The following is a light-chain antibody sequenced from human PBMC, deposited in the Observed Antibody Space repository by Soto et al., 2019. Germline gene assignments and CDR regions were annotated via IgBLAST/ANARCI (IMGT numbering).Light chain of an antibody. Sequence: DIQMTQSPSSLSASVGDRVTITCRASQSISNYLNWYQQKPGKAPKLLIYAASSSKSEVPARFSGSGSATDFTLTISSLQPEAIATYYCQQSYSTPFTFRPGTTVEIK. V-gene: IGKV1-39*01. J-gene: IGKJ3*01. CDR3: QQSYSTPFT. CDR1: QSISNY. CDR2: AAS.